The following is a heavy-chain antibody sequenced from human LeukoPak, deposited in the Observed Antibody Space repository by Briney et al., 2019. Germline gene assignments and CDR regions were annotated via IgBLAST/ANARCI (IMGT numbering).Heavy chain of an antibody. CDR3: ARDLTRDDAFDI. V-gene: IGHV4-34*01. J-gene: IGHJ3*02. CDR2: INHSGST. D-gene: IGHD1-14*01. CDR1: RESFSGYY. Sequence: PSETLSLTCAVYRESFSGYYWSWIRQPPGKGLEWIGEINHSGSTNYNPSLKSRVTISVDTSKNQFSLKLSSVTAADTAFYYCARDLTRDDAFDIWGQGTMVTVSS.